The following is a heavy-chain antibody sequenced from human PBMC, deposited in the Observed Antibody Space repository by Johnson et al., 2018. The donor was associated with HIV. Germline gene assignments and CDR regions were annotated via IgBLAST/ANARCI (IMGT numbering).Heavy chain of an antibody. CDR2: ISYDGSNT. D-gene: IGHD1-26*01. J-gene: IGHJ3*02. CDR3: ARGREPRGAFDI. CDR1: GFTFSSYS. V-gene: IGHV3-30*14. Sequence: QVQLVESGGGVVQPGRYLRLSCAASGFTFSSYSMHCVRQAPGKGLELVAVISYDGSNTYYADSVKGRFTISRDNSKNTLYLQMNSLRAEDTAVYYCARGREPRGAFDIWGQGTMVTVSS.